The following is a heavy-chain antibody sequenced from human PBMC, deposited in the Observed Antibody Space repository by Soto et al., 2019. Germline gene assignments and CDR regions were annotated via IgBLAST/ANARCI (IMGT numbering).Heavy chain of an antibody. CDR2: IYTSGST. CDR1: GGSISSYY. CDR3: ARDQYCGGDCYGYGMDV. J-gene: IGHJ6*02. D-gene: IGHD2-21*02. V-gene: IGHV4-4*07. Sequence: PSETLSLTCTVSGGSISSYYWSWIRQPAEKGLEWIGRIYTSGSTNYNPSLRSRVTMPVDTSKNQFSLKLSSVTAADTAVYYCARDQYCGGDCYGYGMDVWGQGTTVTVSS.